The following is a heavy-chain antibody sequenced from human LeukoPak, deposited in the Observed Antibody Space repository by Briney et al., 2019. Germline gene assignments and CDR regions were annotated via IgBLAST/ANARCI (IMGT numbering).Heavy chain of an antibody. D-gene: IGHD3-16*02. CDR1: GFTFSSYW. J-gene: IGHJ4*02. CDR2: IKQDGSEK. Sequence: GGSLRLSCAASGFTFSSYWMGWVRQAPGKGLEWVANIKQDGSEKYYVDSVKGRFTISRDNAKNSLYLQMNSLRAEDTAVYYCASSGYDYVWGSYRYPRGFDYWGQGTLVTVSS. V-gene: IGHV3-7*01. CDR3: ASSGYDYVWGSYRYPRGFDY.